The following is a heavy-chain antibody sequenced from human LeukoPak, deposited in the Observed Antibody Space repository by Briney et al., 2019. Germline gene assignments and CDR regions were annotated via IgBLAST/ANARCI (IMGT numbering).Heavy chain of an antibody. CDR3: ARVGRYCSGGSCYFVEGNWFDP. CDR2: INPNSGGT. CDR1: GYTFTGYY. V-gene: IGHV1-2*02. Sequence: ASVKVSFKASGYTFTGYYMHWVRQAPGQGLEWMGWINPNSGGTNYAQKFQGRVTMTRDTSISTAYMELSRLRSDDTAVYYCARVGRYCSGGSCYFVEGNWFDPWGQGTLVTVSS. D-gene: IGHD2-15*01. J-gene: IGHJ5*02.